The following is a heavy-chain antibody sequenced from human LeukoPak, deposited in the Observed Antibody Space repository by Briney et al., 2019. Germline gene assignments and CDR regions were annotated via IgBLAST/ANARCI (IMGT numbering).Heavy chain of an antibody. J-gene: IGHJ4*02. V-gene: IGHV3-74*01. CDR1: GFTFSSYW. CDR3: ARGPSVLGAIDN. Sequence: PGGSLRLSCAASGFTFSSYWMHWVRQTPGKGLVWVSRIHSDGRTTTYADSVKGRFTISRDNAKDMLYLQMDSLRVEDTAIYYCARGPSVLGAIDNWGQGTLVAVSS. D-gene: IGHD3-10*01. CDR2: IHSDGRTT.